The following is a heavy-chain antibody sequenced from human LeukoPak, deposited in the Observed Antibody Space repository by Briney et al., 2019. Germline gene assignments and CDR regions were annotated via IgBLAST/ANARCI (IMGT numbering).Heavy chain of an antibody. D-gene: IGHD3-16*02. CDR1: GFTFSDYY. CDR2: ISGSTNSI. Sequence: PGGSLRLSCAAPGFTFSDYYMSWIRQAPGKGLEWVSYISGSTNSIYYADSVKGQFTISRDNAKNSLFLQMNSLRAEDTAVYYCARGSYPLDHWGQGTLVTVSS. CDR3: ARGSYPLDH. V-gene: IGHV3-11*01. J-gene: IGHJ4*02.